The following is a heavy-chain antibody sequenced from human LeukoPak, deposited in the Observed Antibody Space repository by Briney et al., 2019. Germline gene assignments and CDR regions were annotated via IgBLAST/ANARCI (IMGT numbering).Heavy chain of an antibody. CDR2: IIPIFGTA. J-gene: IGHJ4*02. Sequence: SVKVSCKASGGTFSSYAISWVRRAPGQGLEWMGGIIPIFGTANYAQKFQGRVTITADESTSTAYMELSSLRSEDTAVYYCASLGGDIVVVPAAGGDYWGQGTLVTVSS. CDR3: ASLGGDIVVVPAAGGDY. V-gene: IGHV1-69*13. D-gene: IGHD2-2*01. CDR1: GGTFSSYA.